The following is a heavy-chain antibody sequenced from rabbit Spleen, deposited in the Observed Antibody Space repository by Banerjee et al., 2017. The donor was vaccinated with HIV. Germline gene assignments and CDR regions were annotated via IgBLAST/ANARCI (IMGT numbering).Heavy chain of an antibody. Sequence: QQLVESGGGLVKPGASLTLTCKASGFSFSSSDYMCWVRQAPGKGLEWIACIYTGSSGTTYYATWAKGRFTISKSSSTTVTLQMTSLTAADTATYFCARSDDGYVNDGGAYFNLWGPGSLVTVS. D-gene: IGHD6-1*01. CDR3: ARSDDGYVNDGGAYFNL. V-gene: IGHV1S40*01. J-gene: IGHJ4*01. CDR2: IYTGSSGTT. CDR1: GFSFSSSDY.